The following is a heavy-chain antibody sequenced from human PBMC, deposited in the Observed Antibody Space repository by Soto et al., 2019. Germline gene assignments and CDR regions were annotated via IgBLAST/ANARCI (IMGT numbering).Heavy chain of an antibody. D-gene: IGHD2-8*01. Sequence: ASVKVSCKASGYTFTGYYMHWVRQAPGQGLEWMGWINPNSGGTNYAQKFQGRVTMTRDTSISTAYMELSRLRSDDTAVYYCARGKYCTNGVCYTAYYYYGMDVWGQGTTVTVS. CDR1: GYTFTGYY. CDR3: ARGKYCTNGVCYTAYYYYGMDV. J-gene: IGHJ6*02. V-gene: IGHV1-2*02. CDR2: INPNSGGT.